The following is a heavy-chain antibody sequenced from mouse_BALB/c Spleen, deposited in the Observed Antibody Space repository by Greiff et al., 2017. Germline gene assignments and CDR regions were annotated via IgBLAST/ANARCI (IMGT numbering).Heavy chain of an antibody. V-gene: IGHV3-2*02. J-gene: IGHJ3*01. CDR2: ISYSGST. CDR1: GYSITSDYA. D-gene: IGHD1-1*01. Sequence: EVMLVESGPGLVKPSQSLSLTCTVTGYSITSDYAWNWIRQFPGNKLEWMGYISYSGSTSYNPSLKSRISITRDTSKNQFFLQLNSVTTEDTATYYCASHYYGSSFFAYWGQGTLVTVSA. CDR3: ASHYYGSSFFAY.